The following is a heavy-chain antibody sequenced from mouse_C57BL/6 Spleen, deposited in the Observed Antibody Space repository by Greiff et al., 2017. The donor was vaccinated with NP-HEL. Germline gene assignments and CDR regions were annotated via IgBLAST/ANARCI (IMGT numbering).Heavy chain of an antibody. V-gene: IGHV1-55*01. D-gene: IGHD2-3*01. CDR3: ARRGSYDAWFAY. Sequence: QVQLQQPGAELVKPGASVKMSCKASGYTFTSYWITWVKQRPGQGLEWIGDIYPGSGSTNYNEKFKSKATLTVDTSSSTAYMQLSSLTSEDSAVYYCARRGSYDAWFAYWGQGTLVTVSA. CDR1: GYTFTSYW. CDR2: IYPGSGST. J-gene: IGHJ3*01.